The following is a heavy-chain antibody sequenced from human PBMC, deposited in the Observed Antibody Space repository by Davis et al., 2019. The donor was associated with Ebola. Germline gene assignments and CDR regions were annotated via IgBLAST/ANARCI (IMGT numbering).Heavy chain of an antibody. CDR1: GYSFTSYW. D-gene: IGHD6-13*01. J-gene: IGHJ5*02. CDR3: ARHVTKAAASPNNWFDP. Sequence: PGGSLRLSCKGSGYSFTSYWIGWVRQMPGKGLEWMGIIYPGDSDTRYSPSFQGQVTISADKSISTAYLQWSSLKASDTAMYYCARHVTKAAASPNNWFDPWGQGTLVTVSS. CDR2: IYPGDSDT. V-gene: IGHV5-51*01.